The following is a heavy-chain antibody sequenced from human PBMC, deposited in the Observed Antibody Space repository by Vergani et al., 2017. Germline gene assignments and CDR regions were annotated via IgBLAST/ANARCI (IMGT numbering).Heavy chain of an antibody. CDR2: ISYDGSNK. D-gene: IGHD6-13*01. CDR1: GFTFSSYG. Sequence: QVQLVESGGGVVQPWRSLRLSCAASGFTFSSYGMHWVRQAPGKGLEWVAVISYDGSNKYYADSVKGRFTISRDNSKNTLYLQMNSLRAEDTAVYYCAKNLGIWGQGTLVTVSS. CDR3: AKNLGI. V-gene: IGHV3-30*18. J-gene: IGHJ4*02.